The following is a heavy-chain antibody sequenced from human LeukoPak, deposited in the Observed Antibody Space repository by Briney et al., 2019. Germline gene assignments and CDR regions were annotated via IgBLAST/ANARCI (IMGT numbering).Heavy chain of an antibody. CDR2: IKSKTYGGTT. CDR3: TTVGLIPAAIYYYYYMDV. CDR1: GFTFSNAW. V-gene: IGHV3-15*01. D-gene: IGHD2-2*02. J-gene: IGHJ6*03. Sequence: GGSLRLSCAASGFTFSNAWMSWVRQAPGKGLEWVGGIKSKTYGGTTDYAAPVKGRFTISRDDSKNTLYLQMNSLKTEDTAVYYCTTVGLIPAAIYYYYYMDVWGKGTTVTVSS.